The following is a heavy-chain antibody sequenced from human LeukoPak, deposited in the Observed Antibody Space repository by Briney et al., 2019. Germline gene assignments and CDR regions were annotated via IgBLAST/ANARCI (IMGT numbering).Heavy chain of an antibody. D-gene: IGHD1-26*01. CDR3: ARDGDSGSYYVFDY. CDR1: GGSISSGSYY. Sequence: SQTLSLTCTVSGGSISSGSYYWSWIRQPAGKGLEWIGRIYTSGSTNYNPSLKSRVTISVDTSKNQFSLKLSSVTAADTAVYYCARDGDSGSYYVFDYWGQGTLVTVSS. CDR2: IYTSGST. J-gene: IGHJ4*02. V-gene: IGHV4-61*02.